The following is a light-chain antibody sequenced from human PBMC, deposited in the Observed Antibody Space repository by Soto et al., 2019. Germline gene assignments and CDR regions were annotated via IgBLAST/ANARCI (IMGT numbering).Light chain of an antibody. Sequence: DIQLTQSPSFLSASVGDRVTITCRASQGISTYLAWYQQKPGKAPKLLIYAASTLQSGVPLSFSGSGSGTSFTLTISSLQPEDFATYYCQQYKSYSWTFGQGTKVDIK. V-gene: IGKV1-9*01. CDR1: QGISTY. CDR2: AAS. CDR3: QQYKSYSWT. J-gene: IGKJ1*01.